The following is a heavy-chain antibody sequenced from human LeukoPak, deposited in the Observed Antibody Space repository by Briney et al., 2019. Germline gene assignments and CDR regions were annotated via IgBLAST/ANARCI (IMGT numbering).Heavy chain of an antibody. Sequence: GGSLRLSCSASGFTFSSYAMHWVRQAPGKGLEYVSAISSNGGSTYYADSVKGRFTISRDNSKNTLYLQMSSLRAEDTAVYYCVKAKGLLFLWCGESDSWGQGTLVTVSS. J-gene: IGHJ4*02. CDR3: VKAKGLLFLWCGESDS. V-gene: IGHV3-64D*06. CDR2: ISSNGGST. CDR1: GFTFSSYA. D-gene: IGHD3-10*01.